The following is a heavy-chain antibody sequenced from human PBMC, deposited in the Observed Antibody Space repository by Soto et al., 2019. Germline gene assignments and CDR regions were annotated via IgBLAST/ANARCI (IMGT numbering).Heavy chain of an antibody. J-gene: IGHJ4*02. Sequence: EVQLLESGGGLVQPGGSLRLSCAASGFTFSSYAMSWVRQAPGKGLEWVSAISGSGGSTYYADSVKGRFTISRDNSKNTLYLQMNSLRAENTAVYYCAKDPPEIAAAGTPFDYWGQGTLVTVSS. D-gene: IGHD6-13*01. V-gene: IGHV3-23*01. CDR2: ISGSGGST. CDR3: AKDPPEIAAAGTPFDY. CDR1: GFTFSSYA.